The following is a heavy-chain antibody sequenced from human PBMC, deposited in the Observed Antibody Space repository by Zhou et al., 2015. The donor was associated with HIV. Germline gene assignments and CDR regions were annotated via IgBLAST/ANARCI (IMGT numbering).Heavy chain of an antibody. D-gene: IGHD3-3*01. CDR1: GGTFSSYA. V-gene: IGHV1-69*01. Sequence: QVQLVQSGAEVKKPGSSVKVSCKASGGTFSSYAISWVRQAPGQGLEWMGGIIPIFGTANYAQKFQGRVTITADESTSTAYMELSSLRSEDTAVYYCARDSKFLEWSNYYYYMDVWGKGTTVTVSS. CDR3: ARDSKFLEWSNYYYYMDV. CDR2: IIPIFGTA. J-gene: IGHJ6*03.